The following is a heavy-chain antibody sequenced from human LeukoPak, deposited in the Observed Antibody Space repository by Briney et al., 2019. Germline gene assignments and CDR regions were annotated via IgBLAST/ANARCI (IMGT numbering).Heavy chain of an antibody. CDR3: ASEAHRGGGFDS. V-gene: IGHV4-39*01. CDR2: IYFTGNT. Sequence: SSETLSLTCTVSGGSISSGTYFWGWIRQPPGKGLEWIANIYFTGNTYYNPSLKSRATISVDTSKNQFCLTLSSVTAADTALYFLASEAHRGGGFDSWGQGTLVTVSS. D-gene: IGHD3-16*01. CDR1: GGSISSGTYF. J-gene: IGHJ4*02.